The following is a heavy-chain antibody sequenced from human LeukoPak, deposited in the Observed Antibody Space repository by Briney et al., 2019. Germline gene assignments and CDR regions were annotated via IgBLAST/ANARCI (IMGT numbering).Heavy chain of an antibody. CDR2: VSAYNGNT. J-gene: IGHJ4*02. CDR1: GYTFTSYG. D-gene: IGHD3-10*01. CDR3: ARDSPASGLLWFGESYYFDY. Sequence: GASVKVSCKASGYTFTSYGISWVRRAPGQGLEWMGWVSAYNGNTNYAQKLQGRVTMTTDTSTSTAYMELRSLRSDDTAVYYCARDSPASGLLWFGESYYFDYWGQGTLVTVSS. V-gene: IGHV1-18*01.